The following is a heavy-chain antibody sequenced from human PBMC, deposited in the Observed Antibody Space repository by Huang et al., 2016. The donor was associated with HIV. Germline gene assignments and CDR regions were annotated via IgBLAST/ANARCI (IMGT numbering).Heavy chain of an antibody. V-gene: IGHV4-34*01. CDR2: INHSGST. J-gene: IGHJ3*02. CDR3: ARERMMSWLDDHDAFDI. CDR1: GGSFSGYY. Sequence: QVQLQQWGAGLLKPSETLSLTCAVYGGSFSGYYWSWIRQSPGKGLEWSGEINHSGSTNDNPSLKSRLTIPVDTSKNQFSLKLSSVTAADTAVYYCARERMMSWLDDHDAFDIWGQGTMVTVSS. D-gene: IGHD1-1*01.